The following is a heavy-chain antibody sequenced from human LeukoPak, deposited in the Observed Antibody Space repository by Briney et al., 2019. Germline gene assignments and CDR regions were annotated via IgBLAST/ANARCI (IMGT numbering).Heavy chain of an antibody. D-gene: IGHD6-6*01. V-gene: IGHV3-64*01. Sequence: GPLRLSCAASGFTFSSYAMHWVRQAPGKGLEYVSAISSNGGSTYYANSVKGRFTISRDNSKNTLYLQMGSLRAEDMAVYYCARAYSSSSTDAFDIWGQGTMVTVSS. CDR1: GFTFSSYA. J-gene: IGHJ3*02. CDR2: ISSNGGST. CDR3: ARAYSSSSTDAFDI.